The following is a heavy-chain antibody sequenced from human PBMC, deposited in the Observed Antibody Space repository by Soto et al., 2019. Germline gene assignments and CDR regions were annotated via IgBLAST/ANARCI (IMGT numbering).Heavy chain of an antibody. Sequence: EVQLLESGGGLVQPGGSLRLSCGASGFTFSSYAMRWVRQAPGKGLEWVSAISGSGDSTYYADSVKGRFTISRDNSKNTLYLQMNSLRAEDTAVYYCARLGSGSYYASWGRETLVPASP. V-gene: IGHV3-23*01. J-gene: IGHJ5*02. CDR2: ISGSGDST. CDR3: ARLGSGSYYAS. D-gene: IGHD1-26*01. CDR1: GFTFSSYA.